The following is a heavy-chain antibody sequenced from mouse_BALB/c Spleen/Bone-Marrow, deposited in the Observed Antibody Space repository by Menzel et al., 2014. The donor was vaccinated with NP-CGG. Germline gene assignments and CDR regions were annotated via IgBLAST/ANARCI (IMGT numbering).Heavy chain of an antibody. Sequence: QVQLKESGAELAKPGASVKMSCKASGYTFTSYWTHWVKQRPGQGLEWIGYINPSTGYTEYSQKFKDKATLTADKSSSTAYMQLSSLTSEDSAVYYCVRSTGAMDYWGQGTSVTVSS. V-gene: IGHV1-7*01. CDR1: GYTFTSYW. J-gene: IGHJ4*01. D-gene: IGHD3-2*01. CDR2: INPSTGYT. CDR3: VRSTGAMDY.